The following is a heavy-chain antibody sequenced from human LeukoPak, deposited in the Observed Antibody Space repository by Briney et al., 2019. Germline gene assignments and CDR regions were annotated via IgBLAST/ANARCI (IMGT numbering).Heavy chain of an antibody. CDR2: ISSSGSSI. CDR3: AELGITMIGGA. CDR1: GFTFSSYE. J-gene: IGHJ6*04. D-gene: IGHD3-10*02. Sequence: GGSLRLSCAASGFTFSSYEMNWVRQAPGKGLEWVSDISSSGSSIYYADSVKGRFTISRDNAKNSLYLQMNSLRAEDTALYYCAELGITMIGGAWGKGTTVTISS. V-gene: IGHV3-48*03.